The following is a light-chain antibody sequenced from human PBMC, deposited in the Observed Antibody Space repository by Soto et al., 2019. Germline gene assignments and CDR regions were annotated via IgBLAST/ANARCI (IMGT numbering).Light chain of an antibody. V-gene: IGKV1-39*01. Sequence: DIQITQSPSSLSAYVEDRVTITCRASQSICSYLNWYQQKPGKAPQLLIFAASSLQSGVPSRFSGSESGTDFTLTISSLQPEDFATYYCQQSYSNPRTFGQGTKVDI. CDR3: QQSYSNPRT. CDR2: AAS. J-gene: IGKJ1*01. CDR1: QSICSY.